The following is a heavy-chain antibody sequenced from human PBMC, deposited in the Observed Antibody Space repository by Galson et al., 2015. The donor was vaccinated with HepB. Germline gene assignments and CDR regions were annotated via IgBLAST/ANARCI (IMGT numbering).Heavy chain of an antibody. J-gene: IGHJ4*02. CDR1: GFTFPDYA. CDR3: TRVGGPYQDFDF. V-gene: IGHV3-49*03. CDR2: IRSEPHGGTA. Sequence: SLRLSCAASGFTFPDYAVTWFRQAPGKGLEWVGYIRSEPHGGTAELAASVKGRFTISRDNFKSVACLQMNSLKTEDTAVYWCTRVGGPYQDFDFWGQGTLVSVSS. D-gene: IGHD2-15*01.